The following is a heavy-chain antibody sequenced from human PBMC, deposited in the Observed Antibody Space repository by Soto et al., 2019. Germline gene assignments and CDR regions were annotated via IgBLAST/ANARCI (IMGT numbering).Heavy chain of an antibody. CDR1: GFNFPGYS. CDR3: ARDQSQGQMLLPYFDY. V-gene: IGHV3-21*04. D-gene: IGHD3-22*01. J-gene: IGHJ4*02. CDR2: ISSGSHFI. Sequence: VQLVESGGGLVKPGGSLRLSCAASGFNFPGYSMNWVRQAPGKGLEWVASISSGSHFIYYADSVRGRFTISRDNARDSLILQMNSLRAGDTGVYFCARDQSQGQMLLPYFDYWGQGTLVTVSS.